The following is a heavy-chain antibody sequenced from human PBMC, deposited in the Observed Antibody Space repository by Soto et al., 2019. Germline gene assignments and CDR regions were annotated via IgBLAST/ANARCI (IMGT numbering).Heavy chain of an antibody. D-gene: IGHD6-13*01. CDR1: GGSISSYC. V-gene: IGHV4-59*08. Sequence: SETLSLTCSVSGGSISSYCWNWIRQPPGKGLEWIGYMCYSGSSKYNPALKSRVTISVDTSENQFSLNLSSVTAADTAIYYCARWTSSWHNFDYWGQGTLVTVSS. CDR3: ARWTSSWHNFDY. J-gene: IGHJ4*02. CDR2: MCYSGSS.